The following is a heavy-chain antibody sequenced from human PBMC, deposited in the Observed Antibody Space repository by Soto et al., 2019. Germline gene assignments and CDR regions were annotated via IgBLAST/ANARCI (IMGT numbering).Heavy chain of an antibody. J-gene: IGHJ5*01. CDR3: ASRGSASCRNLFES. Sequence: SETLSLTCSFSGVSITSTIDYWGWIRQSPGKGLEWIGNIYYDGSTFYNPSLKSRVTTSVDTSKRQFSLRVSSLTAADTAVYYCASRGSASCRNLFESWGDGTQV. CDR1: GVSITSTIDY. CDR2: IYYDGST. V-gene: IGHV4-39*01. D-gene: IGHD2-2*01.